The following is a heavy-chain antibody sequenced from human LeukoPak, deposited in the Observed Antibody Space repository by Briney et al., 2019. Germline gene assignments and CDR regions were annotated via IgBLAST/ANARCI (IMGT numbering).Heavy chain of an antibody. D-gene: IGHD3-22*01. CDR3: AITYYYDSSGYSSST. Sequence: PSETLSLTCTVSGGSISRSIWWSWVRQPPGKGLEWLGGIYHSGSTNCNPSLKSRVTISVDKSKNQFSLKLSSVTAADTAVYYCAITYYYDSSGYSSSTWGQGTLVTVSS. V-gene: IGHV4-4*02. J-gene: IGHJ5*02. CDR1: GGSISRSIW. CDR2: IYHSGST.